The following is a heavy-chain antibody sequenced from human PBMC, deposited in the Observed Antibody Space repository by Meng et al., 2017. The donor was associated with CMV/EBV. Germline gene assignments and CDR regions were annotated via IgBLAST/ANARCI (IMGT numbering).Heavy chain of an antibody. CDR1: GGTFSSYA. J-gene: IGHJ6*02. Sequence: GGSLRLSCKASGGTFSSYAISWVRQAPGQGLEWMGGIIPILGIANYAQKFQGRVTITADKSTSTAYMELSSLRSEDTAVYYCARNAGYSSSWLHKVNYYGMDVWGQGTTVTVSS. CDR2: IIPILGIA. D-gene: IGHD6-13*01. CDR3: ARNAGYSSSWLHKVNYYGMDV. V-gene: IGHV1-69*10.